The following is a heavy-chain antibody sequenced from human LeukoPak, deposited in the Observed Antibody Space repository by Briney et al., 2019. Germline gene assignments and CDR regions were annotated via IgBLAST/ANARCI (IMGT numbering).Heavy chain of an antibody. V-gene: IGHV4-59*11. CDR2: ISSIGST. D-gene: IGHD4-17*01. CDR1: VGSIRSHY. J-gene: IGHJ3*02. CDR3: ARDPTTVTKGLDI. Sequence: ASETLSLTCTLPVGSIRSHYWSWIRPPPGKGLEWIGYISSIGSTNYNPSLKSRVTISVDMSKNQFSLKLTSVTAADTAVYFCARDPTTVTKGLDIWGQGSMVTV.